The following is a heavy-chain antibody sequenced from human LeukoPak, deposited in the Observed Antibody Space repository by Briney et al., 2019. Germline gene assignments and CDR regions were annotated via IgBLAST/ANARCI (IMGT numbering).Heavy chain of an antibody. CDR1: GFTFSSYT. Sequence: PGGSLRLSCAASGFTFSSYTMSWVRQAPGKGLEWVSYISSSGSATYHAGSVKGRFTISRDNAKNSLYLQSNSLRVEDTAVYYCARERGYTYSFDYWGQGTLVTVSS. CDR3: ARERGYTYSFDY. CDR2: ISSSGSAT. J-gene: IGHJ4*02. D-gene: IGHD5-24*01. V-gene: IGHV3-48*01.